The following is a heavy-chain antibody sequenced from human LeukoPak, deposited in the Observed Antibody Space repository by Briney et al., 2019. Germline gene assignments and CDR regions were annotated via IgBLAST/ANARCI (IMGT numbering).Heavy chain of an antibody. J-gene: IGHJ4*02. Sequence: GASVKVSCKASGYTFTGYYMHWVRQAPGQGLEWMGRIIPILGIANYAQKFQGRVTITADKSTSTAYMELSSLRSEDTAVYYCARGRAGLFYAGGYCSGGSCLHTAYWGQGALVTVSS. CDR3: ARGRAGLFYAGGYCSGGSCLHTAY. CDR2: IIPILGIA. CDR1: GYTFTGYY. D-gene: IGHD2-15*01. V-gene: IGHV1-69*04.